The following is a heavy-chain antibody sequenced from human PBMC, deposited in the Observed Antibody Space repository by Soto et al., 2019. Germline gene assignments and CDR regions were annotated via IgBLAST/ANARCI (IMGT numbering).Heavy chain of an antibody. CDR3: AKSNWFDP. Sequence: EVQLVESGGGLVQPGGSLRLSCAASGFTFSDYWMNWVRQAPGKGLVWVSRIDSDGSSTSYADSVKGRFTISRDNAKNTLYLQMNSLRAQDTDVYYCAKSNWFDPWGQGTLVTISS. V-gene: IGHV3-74*01. CDR1: GFTFSDYW. CDR2: IDSDGSST. J-gene: IGHJ5*02.